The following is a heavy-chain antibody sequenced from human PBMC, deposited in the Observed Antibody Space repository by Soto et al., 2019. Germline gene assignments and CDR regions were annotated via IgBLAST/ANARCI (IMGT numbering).Heavy chain of an antibody. V-gene: IGHV1-3*01. CDR3: ARDLSRTIFGVVTASYYFDY. D-gene: IGHD3-3*01. J-gene: IGHJ4*01. CDR1: GYTFTSYA. CDR2: INAGNGNT. Sequence: QVQLVQSGAEVKKPGASVKVSCKASGYTFTSYAMHWVRQAPGQRLEWMGWINAGNGNTKYSQKFQGRVTITRDTSASTAYMELSSLRSEDTAVYYCARDLSRTIFGVVTASYYFDYWGHGTLVTVSS.